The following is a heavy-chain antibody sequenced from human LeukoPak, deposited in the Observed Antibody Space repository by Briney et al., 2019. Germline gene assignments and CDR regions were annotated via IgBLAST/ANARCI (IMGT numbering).Heavy chain of an antibody. CDR1: GFTFSSYA. V-gene: IGHV3-23*01. J-gene: IGHJ4*02. CDR3: AKDPYYYDSSGYYRYYFDY. Sequence: SGGSLRLSCAASGFTFSSYAMSWVRQAPGKGLEWVSAISGSGGSTYYADSVKGRFTISRANSKNTLYLQMNSLRAEDTAVYYCAKDPYYYDSSGYYRYYFDYWGQGTLVTVSS. CDR2: ISGSGGST. D-gene: IGHD3-22*01.